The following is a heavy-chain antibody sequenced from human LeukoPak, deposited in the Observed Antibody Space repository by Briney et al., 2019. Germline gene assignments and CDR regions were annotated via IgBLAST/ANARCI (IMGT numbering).Heavy chain of an antibody. J-gene: IGHJ4*02. V-gene: IGHV3-7*01. CDR1: GFTFSSYW. D-gene: IGHD2-15*01. CDR2: IKQDGSEK. Sequence: PGGSLRLSCAASGFTFSSYWMSWVRQAPGKGLEWVANIKQDGSEKYYVDSVKGRFTISRDNAKNSLYLQMNSLRAEDTAVYYCARVIYCSGGSCYSSLVFDYWGQGTLVTVSS. CDR3: ARVIYCSGGSCYSSLVFDY.